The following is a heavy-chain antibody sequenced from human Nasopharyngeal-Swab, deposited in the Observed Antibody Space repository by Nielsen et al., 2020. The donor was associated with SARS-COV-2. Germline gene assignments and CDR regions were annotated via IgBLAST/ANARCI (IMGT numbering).Heavy chain of an antibody. J-gene: IGHJ4*02. V-gene: IGHV3-7*03. CDR3: ANRRGSSWHPYCFDF. D-gene: IGHD6-13*01. CDR1: GFTFSSYW. Sequence: GESLKISCAATGFTFSSYWMSWVRQAPGRGLEWLAHTKEDGTVTHYVDSVMGRFNVSRDNSENTLYLQMNSLRAEDTAVYYCANRRGSSWHPYCFDFWGQGTLVTVSS. CDR2: TKEDGTVT.